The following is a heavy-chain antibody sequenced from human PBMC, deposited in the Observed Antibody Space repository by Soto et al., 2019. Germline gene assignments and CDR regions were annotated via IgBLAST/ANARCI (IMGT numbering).Heavy chain of an antibody. CDR3: VKDNLHGGSYENWYVDL. J-gene: IGHJ2*01. V-gene: IGHV3-30*18. CDR1: GFTFSSYG. Sequence: QVQLVESGGGVVQPGRSLRLSCVGSGFTFSSYGMHLVRQAPGKGLEWLAVISSDGNYKYHADSVQGRFTISSDNSKTTMFLEMNGLIPENTAIYYCVKDNLHGGSYENWYVDLWGRGTLVTVSS. D-gene: IGHD1-26*01. CDR2: ISSDGNYK.